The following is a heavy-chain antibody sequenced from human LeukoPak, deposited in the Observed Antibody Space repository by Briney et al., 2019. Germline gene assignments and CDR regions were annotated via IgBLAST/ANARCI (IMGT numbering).Heavy chain of an antibody. CDR3: ARSTTTVTTSDY. J-gene: IGHJ4*02. Sequence: ASVKVSCKASGYTFTGYYMHWVRQAPGQGLEWMGWINPNSGGTNYAQKLQGRVTMTTDTSTSTAYMELRSLRSDDTAVYYCARSTTTVTTSDYWGQGTLVTVSS. CDR2: INPNSGGT. V-gene: IGHV1-2*02. CDR1: GYTFTGYY. D-gene: IGHD4-17*01.